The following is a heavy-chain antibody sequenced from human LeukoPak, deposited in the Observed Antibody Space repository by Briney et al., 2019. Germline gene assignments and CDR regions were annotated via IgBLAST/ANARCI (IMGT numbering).Heavy chain of an antibody. Sequence: SETLPQTCTGFGDCVTTYYWSWIRQPPGTGLASIGAFSYSGSTDYNPSLKSRVTISVDTSKNQFSLRLSSVTAADTAVYYCARQPYYYDSSGYRHAFDIWGQGTMVTVSS. J-gene: IGHJ3*02. D-gene: IGHD3-22*01. V-gene: IGHV4-59*08. CDR2: FSYSGST. CDR3: ARQPYYYDSSGYRHAFDI. CDR1: GDCVTTYY.